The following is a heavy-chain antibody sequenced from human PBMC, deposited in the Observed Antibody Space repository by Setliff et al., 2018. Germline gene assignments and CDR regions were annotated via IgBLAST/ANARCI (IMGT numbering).Heavy chain of an antibody. CDR3: VRPGGTTVVARHFDY. CDR1: DDSFTSSRYY. J-gene: IGHJ4*01. V-gene: IGHV4-39*01. D-gene: IGHD2-15*01. CDR2: ISYSGTH. Sequence: SETLSLTCTVSDDSFTSSRYYWGWIRQAPGSGLEWIGSISYSGTHYYNASVESRVTISMDTSRNQFSLELRSVTVADTATYYCVRPGGTTVVARHFDYWGSGILVTVSS.